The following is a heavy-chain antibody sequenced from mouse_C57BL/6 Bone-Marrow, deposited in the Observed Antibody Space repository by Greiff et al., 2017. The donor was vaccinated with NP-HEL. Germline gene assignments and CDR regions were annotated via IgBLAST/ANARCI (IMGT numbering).Heavy chain of an antibody. CDR3: AKGTTVVAHFDY. V-gene: IGHV1-50*01. CDR2: IDPSDSYT. Sequence: VQLQQPGAELVKPGASVKLSCKASGYTFTSYWMQWVKQRPGQGLEWIGEIDPSDSYTNYNQKFKGKATLTVDTSSSTAYMQLSSLTSEDSAVYYSAKGTTVVAHFDYWGQGTTLTVSS. J-gene: IGHJ2*01. D-gene: IGHD1-1*01. CDR1: GYTFTSYW.